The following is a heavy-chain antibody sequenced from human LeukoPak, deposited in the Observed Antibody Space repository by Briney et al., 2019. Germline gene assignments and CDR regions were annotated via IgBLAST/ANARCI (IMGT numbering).Heavy chain of an antibody. CDR3: ARDGGRDGYNWVNWFDP. CDR2: IYYSGST. D-gene: IGHD5-24*01. J-gene: IGHJ5*02. V-gene: IGHV4-59*12. Sequence: SETLSLTCTVSGGSISSYYWSWIRQPPGKGLEWIGYIYYSGSTNYNPSLKSRVTISVDTSKNQFSLKLSSVTAADTAVYYCARDGGRDGYNWVNWFDPWGQGTLVTVSS. CDR1: GGSISSYY.